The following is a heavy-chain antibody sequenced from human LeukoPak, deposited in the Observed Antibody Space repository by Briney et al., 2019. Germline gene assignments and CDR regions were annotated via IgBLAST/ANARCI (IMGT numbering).Heavy chain of an antibody. CDR3: ARDRDSSSWNDLYWFDP. D-gene: IGHD6-13*01. CDR2: ISSSSSYI. V-gene: IGHV3-21*01. CDR1: GFTFSSYS. J-gene: IGHJ5*02. Sequence: PGGSLRLSCAASGFTFSSYSMNWVRQAPGKGLEWVSSISSSSSYIYYADSVKGRFTISRDNAKNSLYLQMNSLRAEDTAVYYCARDRDSSSWNDLYWFDPWGQGTLVTVSS.